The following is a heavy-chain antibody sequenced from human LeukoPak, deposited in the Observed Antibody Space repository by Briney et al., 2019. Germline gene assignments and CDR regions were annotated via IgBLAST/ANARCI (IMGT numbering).Heavy chain of an antibody. Sequence: PGGSLRLSCAASGFTFSSHWMHWVRQAPGKGLVWVSRINSDGGSTSYADSVKGRFTISRDNAKNTLYLQMNSLRAGDTAVYYCSRDQYDSGVGGDWGQGTLVTVSS. V-gene: IGHV3-74*01. J-gene: IGHJ4*02. CDR3: SRDQYDSGVGGD. CDR2: INSDGGST. CDR1: GFTFSSHW. D-gene: IGHD3-22*01.